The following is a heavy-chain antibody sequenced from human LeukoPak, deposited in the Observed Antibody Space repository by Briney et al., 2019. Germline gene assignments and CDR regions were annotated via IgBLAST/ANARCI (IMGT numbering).Heavy chain of an antibody. Sequence: ASVKVSCKASGYTFTSYAMHWVRQAPGQRLEWMGWINAGNGNTKYSQEFRGRVTISRDTSASTAYMELSSLRSEDMAVYYCARAARISDYYYYMDVWGKGTTVTVSS. D-gene: IGHD2-15*01. V-gene: IGHV1-3*03. CDR1: GYTFTSYA. CDR3: ARAARISDYYYYMDV. CDR2: INAGNGNT. J-gene: IGHJ6*03.